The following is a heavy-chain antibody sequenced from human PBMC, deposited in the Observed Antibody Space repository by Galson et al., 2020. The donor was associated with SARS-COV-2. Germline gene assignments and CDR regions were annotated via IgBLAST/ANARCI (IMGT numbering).Heavy chain of an antibody. Sequence: LESLSLTCTVSGGSISTSHWSRFRQPPGTGLDWFGYIYYTGNTNYNPSLKSPVTISVDTSKNQFSLELNSVTPADTAVYYCARAPVGRNWFDPWGQGTLVTVSS. CDR1: GGSISTSH. J-gene: IGHJ5*02. CDR2: IYYTGNT. D-gene: IGHD1-26*01. CDR3: ARAPVGRNWFDP. V-gene: IGHV4-59*13.